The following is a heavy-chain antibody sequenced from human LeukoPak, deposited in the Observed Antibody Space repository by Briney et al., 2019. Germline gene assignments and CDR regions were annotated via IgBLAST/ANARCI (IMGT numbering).Heavy chain of an antibody. CDR1: GFTFSSYA. V-gene: IGHV3-23*01. CDR3: AKSDHLVGARPFDY. J-gene: IGHJ4*02. Sequence: GGSLRLSCAASGFTFSSYAMSWFRQAPGKGLEWVSAISGSGGSTYYADSVKGRFTISRDNSKNTLYLQMNSLRAEDTAVYYCAKSDHLVGARPFDYWGQGTLVTVSS. CDR2: ISGSGGST. D-gene: IGHD1-26*01.